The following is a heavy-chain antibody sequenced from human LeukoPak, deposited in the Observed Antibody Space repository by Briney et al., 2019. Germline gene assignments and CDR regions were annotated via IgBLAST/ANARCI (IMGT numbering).Heavy chain of an antibody. D-gene: IGHD6-13*01. CDR2: IYHSGST. CDR3: AREEGYSSSWGYYYYYMDV. V-gene: IGHV4-38-2*02. J-gene: IGHJ6*03. CDR1: GYSISSGYY. Sequence: SETLSLTCTVSGYSISSGYYWGWIRQPPGKGLEWIGSIYHSGSTYYNPSLKSRVTISVDTSKNQFSLKLSSVTAADTAVYYCAREEGYSSSWGYYYYYMDVWGKGTTVTVSS.